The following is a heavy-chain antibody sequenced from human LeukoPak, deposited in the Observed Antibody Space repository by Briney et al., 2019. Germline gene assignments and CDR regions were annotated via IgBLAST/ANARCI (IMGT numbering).Heavy chain of an antibody. J-gene: IGHJ6*02. CDR3: ARAREQLLSYYYYYGMDV. V-gene: IGHV1-2*04. CDR1: GYTFTGYY. D-gene: IGHD6-13*01. CDR2: INPNSGGT. Sequence: ASVKVSCKASGYTFTGYYMHWVRQAPGQGLEWMGWINPNSGGTNYAQKFQGWVTVTRDTSISTAYMELSRLRSDDTAVYYCARAREQLLSYYYYYGMDVWGQGTTVTVSS.